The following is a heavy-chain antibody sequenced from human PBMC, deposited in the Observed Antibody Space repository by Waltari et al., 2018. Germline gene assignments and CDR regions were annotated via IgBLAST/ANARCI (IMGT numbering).Heavy chain of an antibody. Sequence: EVQLLESGGGLVQPGGSLRLSCAASGFTFSSYAMSWVRQAPGKGLEWVSAISGSGGSTYYADSLKGRFTISRENSKNTLYLQMNSLRAEDTAVYYCAKRNWNYGGFDYWGQGTLVTVSS. V-gene: IGHV3-23*01. CDR1: GFTFSSYA. CDR2: ISGSGGST. CDR3: AKRNWNYGGFDY. D-gene: IGHD1-7*01. J-gene: IGHJ4*02.